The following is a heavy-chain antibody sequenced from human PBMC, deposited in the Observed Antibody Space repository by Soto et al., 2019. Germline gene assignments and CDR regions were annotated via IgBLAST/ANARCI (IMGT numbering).Heavy chain of an antibody. CDR1: GGTFNIYN. D-gene: IGHD7-27*01. V-gene: IGHV1-69*01. CDR2: ILPIFGTT. CDR3: ARDETGDSYYYYGMDV. J-gene: IGHJ6*02. Sequence: QVQLVQSGAEVKKPGSSVKVSCKASGGTFNIYNINWVRQAPGQGLEWMGGILPIFGTTNYAQRFQGRLTIIADDSTSTAYMELSSLRSEDTAVYYCARDETGDSYYYYGMDVWGQGTTVTVTS.